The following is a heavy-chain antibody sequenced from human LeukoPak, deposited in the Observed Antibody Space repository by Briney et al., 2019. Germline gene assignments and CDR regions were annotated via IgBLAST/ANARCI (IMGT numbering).Heavy chain of an antibody. CDR1: GYTFTGYY. CDR2: ISAYNGNT. CDR3: ARGYSSGWYVDY. D-gene: IGHD6-19*01. Sequence: ASVKVSCKASGYTFTGYYMHWVRQAPGQGLEWMGWISAYNGNTNYAQKLQGRVTMTTDTSTSTAYMELRSLRSDDTAVYYCARGYSSGWYVDYWGQGTLVTVSS. V-gene: IGHV1-18*04. J-gene: IGHJ4*02.